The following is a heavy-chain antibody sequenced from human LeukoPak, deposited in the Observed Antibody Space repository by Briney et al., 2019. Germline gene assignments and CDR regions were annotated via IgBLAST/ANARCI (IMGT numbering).Heavy chain of an antibody. J-gene: IGHJ4*02. V-gene: IGHV3-11*04. CDR2: ISNSGSAI. CDR1: GFTFSDYY. D-gene: IGHD3-22*01. CDR3: ARQVPFYYDSSGPFAS. Sequence: PGGSLRLSCAASGFTFSDYYMSWIRQAPGKGLEWVSYISNSGSAIYYADSVKGRFTISRDNAKNSLYLQMNSLRAEDTAVYNCARQVPFYYDSSGPFASWGQGTLVIVSS.